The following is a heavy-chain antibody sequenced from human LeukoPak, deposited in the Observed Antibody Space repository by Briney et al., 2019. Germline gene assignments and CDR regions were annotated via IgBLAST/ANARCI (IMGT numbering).Heavy chain of an antibody. J-gene: IGHJ6*02. V-gene: IGHV3-48*03. Sequence: PGGSLRLSCEASGLTFSSYDMNWVRQAPGKGLEWVSYISSSGNLIHYADSVKGRFTISRDNSKNTLYLQMNSLRAEDTAVYYCAREGNFDWLPNRSYYYYGMDVWGQGTTVTVSS. CDR1: GLTFSSYD. CDR3: AREGNFDWLPNRSYYYYGMDV. CDR2: ISSSGNLI. D-gene: IGHD3-9*01.